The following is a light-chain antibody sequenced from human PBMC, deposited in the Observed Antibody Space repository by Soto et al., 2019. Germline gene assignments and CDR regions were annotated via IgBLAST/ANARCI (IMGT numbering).Light chain of an antibody. J-gene: IGLJ1*01. CDR3: CSYTTSSTYV. V-gene: IGLV2-14*03. Sequence: QSALTQPASVSGSPGQSIAISCTGTSSDIGVYNYVSWYQQHPGKAPKLMIYDVSNRPSGVSNRFSGSKSGNTASLTISGLQAEDEADYYCCSYTTSSTYVFGTGTKLTVL. CDR2: DVS. CDR1: SSDIGVYNY.